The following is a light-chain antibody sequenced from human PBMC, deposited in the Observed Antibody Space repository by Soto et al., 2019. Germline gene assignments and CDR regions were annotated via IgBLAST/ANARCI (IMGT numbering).Light chain of an antibody. V-gene: IGKV3-20*01. Sequence: ETVLTQSPGTLYFSPGERATLSCRASQSVGNSYVAWYQQRRGLPPRLLIYGASNRATGIPDRFSGSGSGADFALTISRLVSEDVAVYFCQQYGNSPPGTFGQGTRL. CDR3: QQYGNSPPGT. J-gene: IGKJ5*01. CDR2: GAS. CDR1: QSVGNSY.